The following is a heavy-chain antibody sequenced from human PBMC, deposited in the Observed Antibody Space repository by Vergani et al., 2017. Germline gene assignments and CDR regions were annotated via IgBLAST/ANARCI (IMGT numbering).Heavy chain of an antibody. J-gene: IGHJ5*02. CDR3: ARSIGYCAGATCRAYYFDH. CDR2: LNPTTGHT. D-gene: IGHD2-21*01. Sequence: VQLVQSGAEVRKPGASVTVSCTSSGYIFKNYYIHWLRQAPGQAFEWMGILNPTTGHTTSAQKFMGRVDMTRDPSTDTSTRTVQMTLSSLRSEDTAVYYCARSIGYCAGATCRAYYFDHWGQGTRVTVSS. CDR1: GYIFKNYY. V-gene: IGHV1-46*02.